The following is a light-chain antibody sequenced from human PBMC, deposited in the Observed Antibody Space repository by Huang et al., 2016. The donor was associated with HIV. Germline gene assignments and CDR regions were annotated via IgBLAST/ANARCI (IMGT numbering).Light chain of an antibody. V-gene: IGKV3-15*01. Sequence: EALMTQSPDTLSVSPGERVTLHCRASQMVNSYLAWYQQKPGLTPRLLSYDASTRATGFPVRFSGSGSGTEFTLTISSLQSEDFAVYFCQQHYYSPYTFGQGPGWRSN. CDR3: QQHYYSPYT. CDR2: DAS. CDR1: QMVNSY. J-gene: IGKJ2*01.